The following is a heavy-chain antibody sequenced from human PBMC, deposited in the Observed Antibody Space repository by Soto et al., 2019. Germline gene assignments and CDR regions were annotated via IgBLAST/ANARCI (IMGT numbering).Heavy chain of an antibody. V-gene: IGHV3-9*01. CDR1: GFTFDDYG. CDR3: AKGQGNWNDGDGFDI. J-gene: IGHJ3*02. CDR2: ISWNSGSI. D-gene: IGHD1-1*01. Sequence: EVQLVESGGGLVQPGRSLRLSCAASGFTFDDYGMHWVRQAPGKGLEWVSGISWNSGSIGYADSVKGRFTISRDNARNSLYLQMDSLRAEDTALYYWAKGQGNWNDGDGFDIWGQGTTVTVSS.